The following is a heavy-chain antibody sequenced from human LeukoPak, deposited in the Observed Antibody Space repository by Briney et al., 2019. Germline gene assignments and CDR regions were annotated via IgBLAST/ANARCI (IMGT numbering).Heavy chain of an antibody. Sequence: GESLRISCKGPGYXFTSYWISWVRQMPGKGLEWMGRIGPSDSYTNYSPSFQGHVTISADKSISTAYLQWSSLKASDTAIYYCARHLSGTPDYWGQGTQVTVSS. J-gene: IGHJ4*02. CDR1: GYXFTSYW. CDR3: ARHLSGTPDY. CDR2: IGPSDSYT. V-gene: IGHV5-10-1*01. D-gene: IGHD1-20*01.